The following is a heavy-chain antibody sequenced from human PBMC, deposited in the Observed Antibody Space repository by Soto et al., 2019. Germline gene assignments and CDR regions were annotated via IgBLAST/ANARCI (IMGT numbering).Heavy chain of an antibody. CDR2: ISSSSNYI. V-gene: IGHV3-21*02. Sequence: EVQRVESGGGLVKPGGSLRLSCTASGFTFSSYNMNWVRQAPGKGLEWVSSISSSSNYIYYADSMKGRFTISRDNAKNSLYLQMNSLRAEDTAVYYCARENAYGDPSSFDYWGQGTLVTVSS. D-gene: IGHD4-17*01. CDR3: ARENAYGDPSSFDY. CDR1: GFTFSSYN. J-gene: IGHJ4*02.